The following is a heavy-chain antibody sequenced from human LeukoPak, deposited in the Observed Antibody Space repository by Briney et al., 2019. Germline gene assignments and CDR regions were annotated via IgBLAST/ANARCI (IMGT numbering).Heavy chain of an antibody. CDR3: ARGRATVRRYYYYGMDV. CDR1: GGSISSYY. Sequence: SETLSLTCTVSGGSISSYYWSWIRQPPGKGLEWIGYSYYSGSTNYNPSLKSRVTISVDTSKNQFSLKLSSATAADTAVYYCARGRATVRRYYYYGMDVWGQGTTVTVSS. CDR2: SYYSGST. V-gene: IGHV4-59*12. D-gene: IGHD4-11*01. J-gene: IGHJ6*02.